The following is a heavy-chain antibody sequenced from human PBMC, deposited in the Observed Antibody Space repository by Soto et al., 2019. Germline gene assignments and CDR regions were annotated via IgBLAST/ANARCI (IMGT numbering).Heavy chain of an antibody. Sequence: SETLSLTCTVSGGSISSGGYSWSWIRQPPGKGLEWIGSIYNSGSTYYNPSLKSRVTISVDRSKNQFSLKLSSVTAADTAVYYCAIGIFYALDIWGQGTRVTVSS. J-gene: IGHJ3*02. CDR1: GGSISSGGYS. CDR2: IYNSGST. CDR3: AIGIFYALDI. D-gene: IGHD3-9*01. V-gene: IGHV4-30-2*01.